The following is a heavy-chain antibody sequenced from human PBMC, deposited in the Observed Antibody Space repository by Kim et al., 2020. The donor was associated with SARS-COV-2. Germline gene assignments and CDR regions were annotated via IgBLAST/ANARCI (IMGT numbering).Heavy chain of an antibody. J-gene: IGHJ4*02. CDR2: ISYDGSDE. CDR1: GFTFSSYG. V-gene: IGHV3-30*18. D-gene: IGHD3-10*01. CDR3: AKGDFYGSGRQIDD. Sequence: GGSLRLSCAASGFTFSSYGMHWVRQAPGKGLEWMAVISYDGSDEYYEDFVKGRFTISRDNSKNTLYLQMNSLRAEDTAVYYCAKGDFYGSGRQIDDWGQGTLVTVSS.